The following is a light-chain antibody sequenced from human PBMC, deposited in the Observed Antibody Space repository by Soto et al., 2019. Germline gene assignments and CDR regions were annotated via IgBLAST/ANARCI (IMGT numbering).Light chain of an antibody. CDR2: DET. V-gene: IGKV3-11*01. Sequence: IVLTQSPATLSLSPGDRVSLSCRASQSVSTYLAWYQQKRGQAPRLLSYDETNRATGIPPRFSGSGSGTDFTLPISSLEPEDFAVYYCQHRSDWPYTVGQGTNVEIK. CDR1: QSVSTY. J-gene: IGKJ2*01. CDR3: QHRSDWPYT.